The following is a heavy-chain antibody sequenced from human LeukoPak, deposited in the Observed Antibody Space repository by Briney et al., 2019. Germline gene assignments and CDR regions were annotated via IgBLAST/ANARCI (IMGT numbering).Heavy chain of an antibody. CDR3: ARPRGRSADAFDI. V-gene: IGHV4-59*08. CDR1: GGSISSYY. J-gene: IGHJ3*02. Sequence: SETLSLTCTVSGGSISSYYWSWIRQPPGKGLEWIGYIYYSGSTNYNPSLKSRVTISVDTSKNQFSLKLSSVTAADTAVYYCARPRGRSADAFDIWGQGTMVTVSS. D-gene: IGHD6-19*01. CDR2: IYYSGST.